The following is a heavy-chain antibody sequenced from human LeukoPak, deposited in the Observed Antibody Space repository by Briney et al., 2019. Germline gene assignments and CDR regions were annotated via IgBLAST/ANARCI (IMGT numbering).Heavy chain of an antibody. Sequence: QSGGSLRLSCAASGFTFSNYWLTWVRQAPGKGLECVANIKQDGSEKYYVDSVKGRFTISRDNAKNSVYLQMNSLRVEDTAVYYCARDHVGGKYYYMDVWGKGTTVTVSS. J-gene: IGHJ6*03. V-gene: IGHV3-7*01. CDR3: ARDHVGGKYYYMDV. CDR2: IKQDGSEK. CDR1: GFTFSNYW. D-gene: IGHD3-16*01.